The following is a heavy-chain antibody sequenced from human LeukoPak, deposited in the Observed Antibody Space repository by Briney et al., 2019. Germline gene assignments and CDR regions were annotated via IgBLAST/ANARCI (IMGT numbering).Heavy chain of an antibody. Sequence: GGSLRLSCAASGFTFSSYGMHWVRQAPGKGLEWVAVISYDGSNKYYADSVKGRFTISRDNSKNTLYLQMNSLRAEDTAVYYCAKGRYYDILTGYYPPDYWGQGTLVTVSS. J-gene: IGHJ4*02. CDR3: AKGRYYDILTGYYPPDY. CDR2: ISYDGSNK. D-gene: IGHD3-9*01. V-gene: IGHV3-30*18. CDR1: GFTFSSYG.